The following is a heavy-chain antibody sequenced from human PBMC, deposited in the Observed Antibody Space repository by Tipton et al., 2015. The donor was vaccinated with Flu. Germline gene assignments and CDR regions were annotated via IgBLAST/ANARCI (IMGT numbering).Heavy chain of an antibody. V-gene: IGHV3-53*01. J-gene: IGHJ4*02. CDR2: IHSGGAT. CDR1: GFTVTSDS. CDR3: ARQPDSSGWYGKYYFDY. D-gene: IGHD6-19*01. Sequence: GSLRLSCAASGFTVTSDSVSWVRQAPGKGLEWASGIHSGGATCYADSVKGRFTISRDNSKNTLYLQLNSLRAEDTAVYYCARQPDSSGWYGKYYFDYWGQGTLVTVSS.